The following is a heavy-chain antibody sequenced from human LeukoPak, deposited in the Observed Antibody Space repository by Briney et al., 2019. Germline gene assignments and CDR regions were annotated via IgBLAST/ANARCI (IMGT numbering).Heavy chain of an antibody. CDR2: IFYSGST. V-gene: IGHV4-59*08. CDR3: ARTNAFDI. J-gene: IGHJ3*02. CDR1: ACSISNYH. Sequence: KPSETLSLTCTGPACSISNYHWSLIRQPPGKGLEWIGCIFYSGSTYYNPSLKSRVTISVDTSKNQFSLRLSSVTAADTAVYYCARTNAFDIWGQGTMVTVSS.